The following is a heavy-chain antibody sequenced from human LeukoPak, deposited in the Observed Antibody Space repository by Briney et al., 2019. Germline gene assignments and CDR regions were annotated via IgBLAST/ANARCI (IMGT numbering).Heavy chain of an antibody. J-gene: IGHJ4*02. V-gene: IGHV3-30*04. CDR3: AKGLTGTTSFH. CDR2: ISYDGSNK. Sequence: GGSLRLSCTASGFTFGDYAMSWFRQAPGKGLEWVAVISYDGSNKYYADSVKGRFTISRDNSKNTLYLQMNSLRAEDTAVYYCAKGLTGTTSFHWGQGTLVTVSS. D-gene: IGHD1-7*01. CDR1: GFTFGDYA.